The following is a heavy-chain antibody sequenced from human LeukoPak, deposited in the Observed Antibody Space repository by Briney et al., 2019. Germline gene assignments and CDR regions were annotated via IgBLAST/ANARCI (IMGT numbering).Heavy chain of an antibody. CDR1: GGSISSYY. Sequence: PSETLSLTCTVSGGSISSYYWSWIRQPPGKGLEWIGYIYYSGSTNYNPSLKSRVTISVDTSKNQFSLKLSSVTAADTAVYYCARVGRGYSYGFAAWTYDYWGQGTLVTVSS. D-gene: IGHD5-18*01. V-gene: IGHV4-59*01. CDR3: ARVGRGYSYGFAAWTYDY. CDR2: IYYSGST. J-gene: IGHJ4*02.